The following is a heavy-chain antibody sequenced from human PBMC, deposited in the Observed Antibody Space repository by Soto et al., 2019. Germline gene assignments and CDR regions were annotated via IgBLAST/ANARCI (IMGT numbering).Heavy chain of an antibody. CDR1: GFTFSSYG. CDR3: ARGPTVPYYYYYYMDV. V-gene: IGHV3-33*01. Sequence: GGSLRLSCAASGFTFSSYGMHWVRQAPGKGLEWVAVIWYDGSNKYYADSVKGRFTISRDNSKNTLYLQMNSLRAEDTAVYYCARGPTVPYYYYYYMDVWGKGTTVTVSS. J-gene: IGHJ6*03. CDR2: IWYDGSNK. D-gene: IGHD4-17*01.